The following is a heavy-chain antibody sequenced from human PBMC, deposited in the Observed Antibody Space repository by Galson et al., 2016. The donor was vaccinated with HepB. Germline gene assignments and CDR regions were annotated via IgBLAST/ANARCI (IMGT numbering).Heavy chain of an antibody. J-gene: IGHJ4*02. V-gene: IGHV1-18*04. Sequence: SVKVSCKASGYSSTSDGISWVRQAPGQGLEWIGWVSPNNGNTTYAQKIQGRVTMTTDTSTNTVYMELRSLRSDDTAVYYCAREGVCTGGICYSGFDYWGQGTLVTVSS. D-gene: IGHD2-15*01. CDR3: AREGVCTGGICYSGFDY. CDR1: GYSSTSDG. CDR2: VSPNNGNT.